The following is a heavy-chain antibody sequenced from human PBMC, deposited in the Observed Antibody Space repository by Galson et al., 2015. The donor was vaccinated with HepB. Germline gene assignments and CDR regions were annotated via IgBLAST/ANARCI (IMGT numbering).Heavy chain of an antibody. V-gene: IGHV3-21*01. CDR1: GFTFSRYS. J-gene: IGHJ3*02. D-gene: IGHD3-10*01. CDR2: ISDSSRDI. Sequence: SLSLSCAASGFTFSRYSMNWVRQAPGKGLEWVSSISDSSRDIYYAGSVKGRFTISRDNAKNSLYLQMNSLRAEDTALYYCAREGVGSLLVDAFDIWGQGTMVTVSS. CDR3: AREGVGSLLVDAFDI.